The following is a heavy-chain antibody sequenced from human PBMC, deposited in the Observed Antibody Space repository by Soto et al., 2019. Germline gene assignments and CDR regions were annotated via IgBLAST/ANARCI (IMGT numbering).Heavy chain of an antibody. D-gene: IGHD1-1*01. CDR2: IDSGGSRT. Sequence: EAHLVESGGGLVKPGGSLRLSCEASAFTFGRHTMNWVRQAPGKGLAWVSSIDSGGSRTFYADTVKGRFTISRDNARNSLFLQMNSLRAEDTAVYFCTREVQPVVRREYDYWGQGTLVTVSS. J-gene: IGHJ4*02. CDR3: TREVQPVVRREYDY. CDR1: AFTFGRHT. V-gene: IGHV3-21*01.